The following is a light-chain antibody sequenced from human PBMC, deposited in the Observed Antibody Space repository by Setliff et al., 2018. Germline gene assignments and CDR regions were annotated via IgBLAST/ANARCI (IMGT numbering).Light chain of an antibody. CDR1: GSDVGGYTY. CDR2: GVS. CDR3: SSYTTDSTLV. V-gene: IGLV2-14*03. J-gene: IGLJ3*02. Sequence: LTQPASVSGSPGQSITISCTGTGSDVGGYTYVSWYQQHPGKAPKLLIFGVSNRPSGVSNRFSASKSGNTASLAISGLQAEDEADYYCSSYTTDSTLVFGGGTK.